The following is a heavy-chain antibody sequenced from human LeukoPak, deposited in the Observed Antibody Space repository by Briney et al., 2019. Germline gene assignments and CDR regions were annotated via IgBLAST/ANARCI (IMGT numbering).Heavy chain of an antibody. D-gene: IGHD3-9*01. CDR3: ARDILTGSQSRFQH. J-gene: IGHJ1*01. Sequence: PGGSLRLSCAASDFTFSSYAMSWVRQAPGKGLEWVSAISGSGGSTYYADSVRGRFTISRDNAKNSLYLQMNSLRAEDTAVYYCARDILTGSQSRFQHWGQGTLVTVSS. V-gene: IGHV3-23*01. CDR2: ISGSGGST. CDR1: DFTFSSYA.